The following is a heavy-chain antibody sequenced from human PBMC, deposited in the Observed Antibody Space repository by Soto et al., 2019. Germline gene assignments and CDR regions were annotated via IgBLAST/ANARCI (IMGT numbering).Heavy chain of an antibody. Sequence: QVHLVQSGAEVKKPGASVKVSCKASGYTLTNYDINWVRQAPGQGLEWMGWISTYTGNTNYAQKLQGRVTMTTDTSTSTAYMELRSLISDDTAVYYCARGYYYGSGRPTPGGMDVWGQGTTVTVSS. J-gene: IGHJ6*02. CDR2: ISTYTGNT. CDR3: ARGYYYGSGRPTPGGMDV. CDR1: GYTLTNYD. V-gene: IGHV1-18*01. D-gene: IGHD3-10*01.